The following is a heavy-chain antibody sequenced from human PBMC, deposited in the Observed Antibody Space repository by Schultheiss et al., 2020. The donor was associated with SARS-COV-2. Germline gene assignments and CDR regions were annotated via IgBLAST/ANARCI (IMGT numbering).Heavy chain of an antibody. CDR2: ISSTDSTK. CDR3: ARDTGELLRQRSYYYGMDV. D-gene: IGHD1-26*01. V-gene: IGHV3-11*01. J-gene: IGHJ6*02. Sequence: GGSLRLSCAASGFSFSDYYMSWLRQAPGKGLEWISTISSTDSTKYYADSVRGRFTISRDNAENSLSLQMNSLRAEDTAVYYCARDTGELLRQRSYYYGMDVWGQGTTVTVSS. CDR1: GFSFSDYY.